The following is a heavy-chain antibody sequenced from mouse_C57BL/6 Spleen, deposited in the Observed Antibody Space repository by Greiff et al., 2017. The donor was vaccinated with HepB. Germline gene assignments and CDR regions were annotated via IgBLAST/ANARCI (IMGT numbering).Heavy chain of an antibody. J-gene: IGHJ3*01. Sequence: QVQLKQSGAELARPGASVKLSCKASGYTFTSYGISWVKQRTGQGLEWIGEIYPRSGNTYYNEKFKGKATLTADKSSSTAYMELRSLTSEDSAVYFCARSTTVVDPWFAYWGQGTLVTVSA. CDR2: IYPRSGNT. CDR1: GYTFTSYG. CDR3: ARSTTVVDPWFAY. D-gene: IGHD1-1*01. V-gene: IGHV1-81*01.